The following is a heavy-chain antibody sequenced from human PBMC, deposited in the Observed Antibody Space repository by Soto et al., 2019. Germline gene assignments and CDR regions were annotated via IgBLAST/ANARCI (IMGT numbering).Heavy chain of an antibody. J-gene: IGHJ6*02. V-gene: IGHV3-48*02. D-gene: IGHD3-10*01. CDR2: ISSSSSTI. CDR3: ASLLLWFGSFMDV. Sequence: GGSLRLSCAASGFTFSSYSMNWVRQAPGKGLEWVSYISSSSSTIYYADSVKGRFTISRGNAKNSLYLQMNSLRDEDTAVYYCASLLLWFGSFMDVWGQGTTVTVSS. CDR1: GFTFSSYS.